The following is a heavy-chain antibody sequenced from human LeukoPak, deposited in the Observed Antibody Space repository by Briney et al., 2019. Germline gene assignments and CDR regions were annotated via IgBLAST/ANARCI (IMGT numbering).Heavy chain of an antibody. CDR1: GFTFSNYA. Sequence: PGGSLRLSCAASGFTFSNYAMSWVRQAPGKGLEWVSSIRGSGHSTHSADSFKGRFTISRDNSKNTLYLQMNSLRVEDTAMYFCAKDYSSGSPEYFHHWGQGTLVTISS. CDR3: AKDYSSGSPEYFHH. V-gene: IGHV3-23*01. D-gene: IGHD3-10*01. CDR2: IRGSGHST. J-gene: IGHJ1*01.